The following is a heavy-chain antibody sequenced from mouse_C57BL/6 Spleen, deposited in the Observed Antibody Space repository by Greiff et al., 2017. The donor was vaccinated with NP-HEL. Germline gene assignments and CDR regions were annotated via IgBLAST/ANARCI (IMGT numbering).Heavy chain of an antibody. CDR2: ISSGSSTI. J-gene: IGHJ1*03. Sequence: EVHLVESGGGLVKPGGSLKLSCAASGFTFSDYGMHWVRQAPEKGLEWVAYISSGSSTIYYADTVKGRFTLSRDNAKNTLFLQMTSLRSEDTAMYYCARPGYYGRGYFDVWGTGTTVTVSS. CDR1: GFTFSDYG. V-gene: IGHV5-17*01. D-gene: IGHD1-1*01. CDR3: ARPGYYGRGYFDV.